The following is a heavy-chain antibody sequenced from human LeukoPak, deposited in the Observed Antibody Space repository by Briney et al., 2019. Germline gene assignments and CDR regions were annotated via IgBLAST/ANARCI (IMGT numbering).Heavy chain of an antibody. CDR1: GGSFSGYY. Sequence: SETLSLTCAVYGGSFSGYYWSWIRQPPGKGREWIGEINHSGSTNYNPSLKSRVTISVDTSKNQFSLKLSSVTAADTAAYYCARGVASFGIWSAVQRADMDVWGKGTTVTVSS. CDR2: INHSGST. V-gene: IGHV4-34*01. D-gene: IGHD3-3*01. CDR3: ARGVASFGIWSAVQRADMDV. J-gene: IGHJ6*03.